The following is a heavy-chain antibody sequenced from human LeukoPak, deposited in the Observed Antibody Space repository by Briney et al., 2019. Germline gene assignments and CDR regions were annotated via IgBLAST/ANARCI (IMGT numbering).Heavy chain of an antibody. CDR2: IYDGGST. J-gene: IGHJ4*01. CDR1: GGSISSGGYY. Sequence: TLSLTCTVSGGSISSGGYYWSWIRQHPGKGLEWIGYIYDGGSTSSNPSLKSRVTISVDTSKNQFSLKLSSVTAAATAVYYCARGRPESYCGGDCYPPFAYWGHGTLVTVSS. D-gene: IGHD2-21*02. CDR3: ARGRPESYCGGDCYPPFAY. V-gene: IGHV4-31*03.